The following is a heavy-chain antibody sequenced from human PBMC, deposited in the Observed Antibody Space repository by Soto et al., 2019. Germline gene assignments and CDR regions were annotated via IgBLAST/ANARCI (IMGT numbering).Heavy chain of an antibody. V-gene: IGHV3-74*01. Sequence: EVQLVESGGGLVQSGGSLRLSCATSGFTFSDEWMHWVRQVPGKGLEWVSRINKDGSYKNYADFVEGRFTISRDDAKSKLYLHMDRLRAEDTAVYYCARGGLAPFDSLGQGALVTVSS. CDR2: INKDGSYK. J-gene: IGHJ4*02. CDR1: GFTFSDEW. D-gene: IGHD3-9*01. CDR3: ARGGLAPFDS.